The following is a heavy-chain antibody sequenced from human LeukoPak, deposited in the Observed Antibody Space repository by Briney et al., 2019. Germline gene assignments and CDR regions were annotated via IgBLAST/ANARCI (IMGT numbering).Heavy chain of an antibody. CDR3: ARGPGGTTDSFDY. Sequence: PSETLSLTCSASGGSVRSSTYYWGWIRQPPGKGLEWVGHIYYSGSSFYNPSLRSRVTISGDASKNQFSLKLNSVTDADTAVYYCARGPGGTTDSFDYWGRGTLVAVSS. J-gene: IGHJ4*02. V-gene: IGHV4-39*07. D-gene: IGHD1-1*01. CDR2: IYYSGSS. CDR1: GGSVRSSTYY.